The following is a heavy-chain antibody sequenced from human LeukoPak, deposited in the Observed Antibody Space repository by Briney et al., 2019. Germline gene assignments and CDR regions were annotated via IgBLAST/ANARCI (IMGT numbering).Heavy chain of an antibody. D-gene: IGHD2-2*01. CDR1: GGSFSGYY. CDR2: INHSGST. J-gene: IGHJ4*02. Sequence: SETLSLTCAVYGGSFSGYYWSWIRQPPGKGLEWIGEINHSGSTNYNPSLKSRVTISVDTSKNQFSLKLSSVTAADTAVYYCAAEVNCSSTSCGRFDYWGQGTLVTVSS. V-gene: IGHV4-34*01. CDR3: AAEVNCSSTSCGRFDY.